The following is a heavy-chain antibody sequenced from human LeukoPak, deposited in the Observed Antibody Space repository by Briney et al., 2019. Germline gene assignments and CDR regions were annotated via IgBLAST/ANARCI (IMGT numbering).Heavy chain of an antibody. CDR2: IRPTGTT. D-gene: IGHD4-17*01. J-gene: IGHJ3*01. Sequence: PSETLSLTCTVSGGSVSSSTFWDWIRQPPGKGLEWIGSIRPTGTTYYNPSLRSRVVISVDTSKNQLSLRLSSVTAADSAVYFCARHADSGTHSQPEGLDVWGQGTMVTVSS. V-gene: IGHV4-39*01. CDR1: GGSVSSSTF. CDR3: ARHADSGTHSQPEGLDV.